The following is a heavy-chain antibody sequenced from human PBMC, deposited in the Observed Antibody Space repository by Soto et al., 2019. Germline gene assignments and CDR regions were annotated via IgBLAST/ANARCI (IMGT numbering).Heavy chain of an antibody. CDR2: IYYSGST. J-gene: IGHJ4*02. D-gene: IGHD3-3*01. Sequence: PSESMSLTCTFSGGAISSGDYYWSWIRQPPGKGLEWIGYIYYSGSTYYNPSLKSRVTISVDTSKNQFSLKLSSVTAADTAVYYCARVRYYDFWSGLSSEYYFDYWGQGTLVTVSS. CDR1: GGAISSGDYY. CDR3: ARVRYYDFWSGLSSEYYFDY. V-gene: IGHV4-30-4*01.